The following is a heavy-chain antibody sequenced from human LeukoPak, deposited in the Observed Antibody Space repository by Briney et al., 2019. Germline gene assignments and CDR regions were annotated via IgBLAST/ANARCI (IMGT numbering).Heavy chain of an antibody. D-gene: IGHD5-24*01. CDR1: GFNFNRNW. CDR2: IKQDGSLK. J-gene: IGHJ4*02. CDR3: AKDIATMRWLRPTALIGY. V-gene: IGHV3-7*01. Sequence: PGGSLMPYGTASGFNFNRNWEIRVRQAPGKGLEWVANIKQDGSLKYYMDSVKGRFTISRDNSKNTLYLEVHSVTAEDTAVYYCAKDIATMRWLRPTALIGYWGQGTLVTVSS.